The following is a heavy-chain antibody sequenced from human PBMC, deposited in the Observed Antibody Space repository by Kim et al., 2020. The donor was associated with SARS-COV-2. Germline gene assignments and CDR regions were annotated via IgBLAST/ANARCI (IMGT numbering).Heavy chain of an antibody. CDR2: ISGNGGST. CDR3: AKGAGAPFFFDY. J-gene: IGHJ4*02. Sequence: GGSLRLSCAASGFTFSSYAMSWVRQAPGKGLEWVSSISGNGGSTYYADSVKGRFTISRDNSKHTLFLQMNNLRAEDTAVYYCAKGAGAPFFFDYWGQGTLVTVSS. D-gene: IGHD6-19*01. V-gene: IGHV3-23*01. CDR1: GFTFSSYA.